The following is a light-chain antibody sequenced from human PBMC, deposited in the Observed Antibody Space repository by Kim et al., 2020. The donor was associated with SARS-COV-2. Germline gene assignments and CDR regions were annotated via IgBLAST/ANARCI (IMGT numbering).Light chain of an antibody. V-gene: IGKV3-20*01. CDR3: RQYDATPLT. J-gene: IGKJ4*01. CDR1: SNY. Sequence: SNYLAWYQQKPGQAPRLLIYGASNRATGIPDRFSGSGSGTDFTLSISRLEPEDFAVYYCRQYDATPLTFGGGTKVDIK. CDR2: GAS.